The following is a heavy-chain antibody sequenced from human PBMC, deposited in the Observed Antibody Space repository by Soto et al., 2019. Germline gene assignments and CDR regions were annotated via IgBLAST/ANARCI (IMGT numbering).Heavy chain of an antibody. Sequence: QVQLVQSGAEVKKPGSSVKVSWKASGGTFSSYTISWVRQAPGQGLVWMGRIIPFLGIANYAQKFQGRVTITADKSTSTAYTELSSLRSEDTAVYYCERAGGPAVWYNWFDPWGQGTLVTVSS. CDR1: GGTFSSYT. V-gene: IGHV1-69*02. J-gene: IGHJ5*02. CDR2: IIPFLGIA. CDR3: ERAGGPAVWYNWFDP. D-gene: IGHD2-2*01.